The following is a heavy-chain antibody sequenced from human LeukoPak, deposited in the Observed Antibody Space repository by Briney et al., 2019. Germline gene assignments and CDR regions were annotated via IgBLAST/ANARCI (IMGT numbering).Heavy chain of an antibody. Sequence: SETLSLTCTVSGGSISSYYWTWIRQPPGKRLEWTAYIYYSGSANYNPPLKSRVTISVDTSKNQFSLKLNSVTAADTAVYYCARFDRHGYNLDYWGQGTLVTVSS. V-gene: IGHV4-59*08. D-gene: IGHD5-12*01. CDR3: ARFDRHGYNLDY. CDR1: GGSISSYY. J-gene: IGHJ4*02. CDR2: IYYSGSA.